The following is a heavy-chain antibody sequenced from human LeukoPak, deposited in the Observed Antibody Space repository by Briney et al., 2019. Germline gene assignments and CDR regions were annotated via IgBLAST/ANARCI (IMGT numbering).Heavy chain of an antibody. Sequence: ASVKVSCKGSGYTFTSYDINWVRQATGQGVERMGWMNANSGNTGYAQKFQGRVTITRNTSISTAYMELSSLRSEDTAVYYCARGAWGSYSSSWYPFDYWGQGTLVTVSS. CDR1: GYTFTSYD. CDR3: ARGAWGSYSSSWYPFDY. V-gene: IGHV1-8*03. J-gene: IGHJ4*02. CDR2: MNANSGNT. D-gene: IGHD6-13*01.